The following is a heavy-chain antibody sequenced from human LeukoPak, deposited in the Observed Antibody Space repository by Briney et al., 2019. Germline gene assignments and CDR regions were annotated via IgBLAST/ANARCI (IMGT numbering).Heavy chain of an antibody. CDR2: INHSGST. V-gene: IGHV4-34*01. CDR1: GGSFSGYY. D-gene: IGHD3-3*02. Sequence: SETLSLTCAVYGGSFSGYYWSWIRQPPGKGLEWIGEINHSGSTNYNPSLKSRVTISVDTSKNQFSLKLSSVTAADTAVYYCARRHFWGGYPRHYYYYYGMDVWGQGTTVTVSS. CDR3: ARRHFWGGYPRHYYYYYGMDV. J-gene: IGHJ6*02.